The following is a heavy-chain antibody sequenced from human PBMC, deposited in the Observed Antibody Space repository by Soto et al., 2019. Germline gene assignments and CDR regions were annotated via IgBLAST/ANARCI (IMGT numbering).Heavy chain of an antibody. CDR1: DYTFSNSG. CDR3: ARVVPGAEDWFGP. V-gene: IGHV1-18*01. CDR2: ISLYSDGT. J-gene: IGHJ5*02. D-gene: IGHD2-2*01. Sequence: SGKVSCTTSDYTFSNSGITRVRQAPGQNLEWLGWISLYSDGTNYAQKFQGRVSMTADTSTTTAYMELRSLRSDDTAVYYCARVVPGAEDWFGPWGQGILVSVSS.